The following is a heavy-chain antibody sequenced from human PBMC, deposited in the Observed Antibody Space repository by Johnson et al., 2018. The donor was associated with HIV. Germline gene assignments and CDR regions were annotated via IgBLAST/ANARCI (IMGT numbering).Heavy chain of an antibody. D-gene: IGHD2-2*01. J-gene: IGHJ3*02. V-gene: IGHV3-23*01. CDR3: AKDPLVVPAATLDAFAI. CDR2: ISGSGGST. Sequence: TFSSYAMSWVRQAPGKGLEWVSAISGSGGSTYYADSVKGRFTISRDNSKNTLYLQMNSLRAEDTAVYYCAKDPLVVPAATLDAFAIWGQGTMVTVSS. CDR1: TFSSYA.